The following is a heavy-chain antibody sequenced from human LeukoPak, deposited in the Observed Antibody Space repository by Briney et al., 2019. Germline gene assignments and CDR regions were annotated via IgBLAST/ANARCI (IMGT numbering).Heavy chain of an antibody. V-gene: IGHV3-23*01. D-gene: IGHD2-15*01. J-gene: IGHJ6*02. CDR3: AKARLYCSSGTCSDHPATLHGMDV. CDR1: GFTFSSFA. CDR2: ITNSGVTT. Sequence: QPGGSLRLSCAASGFTFSSFAMSWVRQAPGKGLEWVSLITNSGVTTHYADSVKGRFTISRDNARNKLYLQTNSLRADDTAVYYCAKARLYCSSGTCSDHPATLHGMDVWGQGTTVTVSS.